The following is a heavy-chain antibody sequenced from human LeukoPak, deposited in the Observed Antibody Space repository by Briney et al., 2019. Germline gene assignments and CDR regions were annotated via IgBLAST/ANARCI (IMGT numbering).Heavy chain of an antibody. CDR1: GYSPTELS. CDR3: AHSAGPNAFDI. V-gene: IGHV1-24*01. D-gene: IGHD2-15*01. J-gene: IGHJ3*02. CDR2: FDPEDVGET. Sequence: ASVKVSCKVSGYSPTELSIHWVRQAPGKGLEWMGGFDPEDVGETIYAQKFQGRLTMTEDTSTDTSYMELSSLIFDDTAVYYCAHSAGPNAFDIWGQGTLVTVSS.